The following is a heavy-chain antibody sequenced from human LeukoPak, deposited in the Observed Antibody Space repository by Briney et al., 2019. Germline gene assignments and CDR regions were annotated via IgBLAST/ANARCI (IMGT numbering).Heavy chain of an antibody. J-gene: IGHJ4*02. CDR1: GFTFSSYA. V-gene: IGHV3-30-3*01. Sequence: SGGSLRLSCAASGFTFSSYAMHWVRQAPGKGLEWVAVISYDGSNKYYADSVKGRFTISRDNSKNTLYLQMNSLRAEDTAVYYCARGLGGAVSLYYYDSSGSVDYWGQGTLVTVSS. D-gene: IGHD3-22*01. CDR2: ISYDGSNK. CDR3: ARGLGGAVSLYYYDSSGSVDY.